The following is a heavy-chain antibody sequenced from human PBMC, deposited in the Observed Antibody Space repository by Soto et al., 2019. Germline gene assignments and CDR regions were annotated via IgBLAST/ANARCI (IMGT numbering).Heavy chain of an antibody. D-gene: IGHD2-21*01. V-gene: IGHV4-4*02. CDR1: GGSITSNW. CDR2: IFHTGSA. J-gene: IGHJ4*02. CDR3: ARHIAVSGTRGFDH. Sequence: QVQLQESGPGLMKPSGTLSLTCAVSGGSITSNWWSWVRQPPGKGLEWIAEIFHTGSANYNPSRMGRLTISMDKSRNHLSLNLNSVTAADTAVYYCARHIAVSGTRGFDHWGQGTRFTVSS.